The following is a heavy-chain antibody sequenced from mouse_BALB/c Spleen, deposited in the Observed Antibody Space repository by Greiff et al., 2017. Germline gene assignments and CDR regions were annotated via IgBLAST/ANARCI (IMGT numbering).Heavy chain of an antibody. D-gene: IGHD2-14*01. CDR1: GYSFTSYY. J-gene: IGHJ3*01. Sequence: EVQLQQSGPELMKPGASVKISCKASGYSFTSYYMHWVKQSHGKSLEWIGYIDPFNGGTSYNQKFKGKATLTVDKSSSTAYMHLSSLTSEDSAVYYCTGYYRSPWFAYWGQGTLVTVSA. CDR3: TGYYRSPWFAY. CDR2: IDPFNGGT. V-gene: IGHV1S135*01.